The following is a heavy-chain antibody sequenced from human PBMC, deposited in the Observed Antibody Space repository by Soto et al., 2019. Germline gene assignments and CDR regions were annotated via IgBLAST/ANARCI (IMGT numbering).Heavy chain of an antibody. D-gene: IGHD4-17*01. CDR1: GFTFSTSA. V-gene: IGHV3-33*01. Sequence: PGGSLRLSCAASGFTFSTSAMHWVRQAPGTGLEWVAVVRYDGSTKYYADSVKGRFTISRDNSKNMWYLQMNTLRVEDTAVYFCARGIGDYDWFDPWGQGTLVTVSS. CDR3: ARGIGDYDWFDP. J-gene: IGHJ5*02. CDR2: VRYDGSTK.